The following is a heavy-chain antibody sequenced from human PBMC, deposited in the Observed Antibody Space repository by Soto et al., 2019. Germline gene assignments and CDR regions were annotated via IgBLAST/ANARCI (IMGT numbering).Heavy chain of an antibody. J-gene: IGHJ5*02. CDR3: AHRRRVQQQRLAKYNWFDP. D-gene: IGHD6-13*01. CDR1: GFSLSTSGVG. Sequence: SGPTLVNPTQTLTLTCTFSGFSLSTSGVGVGWIRQPPGKALEWLALIYWNDDKRYSPSLKSRLTITKDTSKNQVVLTMTNMDPVDTATYYCAHRRRVQQQRLAKYNWFDPWGQGTLVTVSS. V-gene: IGHV2-5*01. CDR2: IYWNDDK.